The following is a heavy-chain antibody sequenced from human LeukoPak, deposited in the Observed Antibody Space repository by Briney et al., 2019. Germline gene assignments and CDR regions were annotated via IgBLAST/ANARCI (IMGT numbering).Heavy chain of an antibody. CDR1: GGSISSSSYY. CDR2: IYYSGST. V-gene: IGHV4-39*01. J-gene: IGHJ4*02. CDR3: ARQRTMVRGVMETSFDY. Sequence: PSETLSLTCTVSGGSISSSSYYWGWIRQPPGKGLEWIGSIYYSGSTYYNPSLKSRVTISVDTSKNQFSLKLSSVTAADTAVYYCARQRTMVRGVMETSFDYWGQGTLVTVSS. D-gene: IGHD3-10*01.